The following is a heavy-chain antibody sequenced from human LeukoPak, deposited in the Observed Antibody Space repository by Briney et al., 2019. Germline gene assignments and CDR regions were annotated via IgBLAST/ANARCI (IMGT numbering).Heavy chain of an antibody. Sequence: GASVKVSCKAPGYTFTSYGISWVRQAPGQGLEWMGWISAYNGNTNYAQKLQGRVTMTTDTSTSTAYMELRSLRSDDTAVYYCARDQSPGIAVAGPNWFDPWGQGTLVTVSS. CDR1: GYTFTSYG. V-gene: IGHV1-18*01. D-gene: IGHD6-19*01. CDR2: ISAYNGNT. J-gene: IGHJ5*02. CDR3: ARDQSPGIAVAGPNWFDP.